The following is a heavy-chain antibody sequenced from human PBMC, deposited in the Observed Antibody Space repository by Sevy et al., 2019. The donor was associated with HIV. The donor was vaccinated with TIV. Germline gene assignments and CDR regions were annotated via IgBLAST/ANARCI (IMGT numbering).Heavy chain of an antibody. J-gene: IGHJ4*02. CDR3: ARSQNVDTAPFDY. V-gene: IGHV4-30-4*01. CDR2: FFYSDNF. CDR1: GDSLSSADYY. Sequence: SETLSLTCSVSGDSLSSADYYWSRVRQPPGKGLEWIGYFFYSDNFYYNPSLKSRLTISVDTSKNQFSLKLTSVAAADAAVYYWARSQNVDTAPFDYWGQGTPVTVSS. D-gene: IGHD5-18*01.